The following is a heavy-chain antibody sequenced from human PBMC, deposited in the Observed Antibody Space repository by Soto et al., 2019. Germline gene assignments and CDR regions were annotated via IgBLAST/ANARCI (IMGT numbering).Heavy chain of an antibody. CDR1: GYTFIGYG. CDR2: ISGYNGDT. CDR3: ARESGSAAPYYFYYAMDV. J-gene: IGHJ6*02. Sequence: ASVKVSCKASGYTFIGYGISWVRQAPGQGLEWMGWISGYNGDTRYAQDFQDRVTMTTDASTNTAYMDLRTLRPDDTAVYYCARESGSAAPYYFYYAMDVWGQGTTVTVSS. V-gene: IGHV1-18*04. D-gene: IGHD1-26*01.